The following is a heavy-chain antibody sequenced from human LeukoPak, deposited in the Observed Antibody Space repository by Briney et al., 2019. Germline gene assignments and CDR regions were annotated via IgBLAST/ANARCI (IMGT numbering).Heavy chain of an antibody. CDR1: GFTFSSYA. D-gene: IGHD2-2*01. Sequence: PGGSLRLSCAASGFTFSSYAMSWVRQAPGTGLEWVSAISGSGGSTYYADSVKGRFTISRDNSKNTLYLQMNSLRAEDTAVYYCARGVEPPAANTLAYWGQGTLVTVSS. CDR3: ARGVEPPAANTLAY. J-gene: IGHJ4*02. V-gene: IGHV3-23*01. CDR2: ISGSGGST.